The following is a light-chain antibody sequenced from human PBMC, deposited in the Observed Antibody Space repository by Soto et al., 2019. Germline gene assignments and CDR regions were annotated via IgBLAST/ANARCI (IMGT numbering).Light chain of an antibody. Sequence: QSVLTQPPSVSAAPGQTVTISCSGSSSNIGNNYVSWYQQLPGTAPKLLIYDNNKRPSGIPDRFSGSKSGTSATLGITGLQTGDEADYYCGAWDSRLSTVLFGGGTKVTVL. CDR1: SSNIGNNY. J-gene: IGLJ2*01. V-gene: IGLV1-51*01. CDR2: DNN. CDR3: GAWDSRLSTVL.